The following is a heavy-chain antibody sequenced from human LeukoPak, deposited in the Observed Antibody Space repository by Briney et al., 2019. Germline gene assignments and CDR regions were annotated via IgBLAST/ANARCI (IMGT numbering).Heavy chain of an antibody. J-gene: IGHJ4*02. Sequence: PGGSLRLSCAASGFTFSNYWMTWVRQAPGKGLECVANIKQDGSEKYYVDSVKGRFTVSRDNAKKSLDLQSARDGGGKGVLHFPGDFDYWGQGALVTVSS. CDR1: GFTFSNYW. D-gene: IGHD4-23*01. CDR2: IKQDGSEK. CDR3: GDFDY. V-gene: IGHV3-7*01.